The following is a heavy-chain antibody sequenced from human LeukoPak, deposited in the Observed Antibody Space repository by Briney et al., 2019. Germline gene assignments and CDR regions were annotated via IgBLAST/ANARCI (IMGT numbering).Heavy chain of an antibody. CDR2: IYQSGST. V-gene: IGHV4-4*02. CDR3: ARVPGYYYDSSGGD. D-gene: IGHD3-22*01. J-gene: IGHJ4*02. Sequence: PSGTLSLTCAVSGVSISSSNWWSWVRQPPGKGLEWIGEIYQSGSTNYNPSLKSRVTISVDRSKHQFSLKLSSVPAADTAVYYCARVPGYYYDSSGGDWGQGTLVTVSS. CDR1: GVSISSSNW.